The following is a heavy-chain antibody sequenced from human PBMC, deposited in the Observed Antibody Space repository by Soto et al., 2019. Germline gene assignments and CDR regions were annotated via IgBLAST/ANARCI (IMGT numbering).Heavy chain of an antibody. CDR1: GVRYNGYA. Sequence: GRSMRLSWAASGVRYNGYARSWVLQATGKRLEWVSTIIGSGGSTYYAASVKGRFSVSRDNSKNTLYLQMNSLRAEDTAVYYCAKDRNYYDSSGYDYWGQGTLVTVSS. CDR3: AKDRNYYDSSGYDY. V-gene: IGHV3-23*01. J-gene: IGHJ4*02. CDR2: IIGSGGST. D-gene: IGHD3-22*01.